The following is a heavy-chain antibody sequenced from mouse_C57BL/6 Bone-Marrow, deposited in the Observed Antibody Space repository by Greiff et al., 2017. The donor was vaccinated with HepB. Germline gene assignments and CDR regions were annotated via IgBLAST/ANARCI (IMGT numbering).Heavy chain of an antibody. CDR3: AILYYDYDVGFDY. CDR2: IHPNSGST. Sequence: QVQLQQSGAELVKPGASVKLSCKASGYTFTSYWMHWVKQRPGQGLEWIGMIHPNSGSTNYNEKFKSKATLTVDKSSSTAYMQLSSLTSEDSAVYYCAILYYDYDVGFDYWGQGTTLTVSS. J-gene: IGHJ2*01. V-gene: IGHV1-64*01. D-gene: IGHD2-4*01. CDR1: GYTFTSYW.